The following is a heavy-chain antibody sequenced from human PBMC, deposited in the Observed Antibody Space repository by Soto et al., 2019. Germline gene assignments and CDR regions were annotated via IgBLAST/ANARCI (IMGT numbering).Heavy chain of an antibody. CDR3: ARENEIVTKRPFDC. Sequence: PGGSLRLSCAASGFTFNNYGMHWVRQAPGKGLEWVVVISFDGRNTDYLDSVKGRFTISRDNSKNTLYLEMTSLRAEDTAVYYCARENEIVTKRPFDCWGQGT. CDR1: GFTFNNYG. D-gene: IGHD2-15*01. J-gene: IGHJ4*02. V-gene: IGHV3-30*03. CDR2: ISFDGRNT.